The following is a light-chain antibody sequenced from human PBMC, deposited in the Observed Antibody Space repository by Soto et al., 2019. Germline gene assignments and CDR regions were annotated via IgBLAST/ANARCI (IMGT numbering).Light chain of an antibody. J-gene: IGLJ1*01. CDR2: DVS. CDR1: SSDVGGYNC. CDR3: SSYTSSSTLV. V-gene: IGLV2-14*01. Sequence: QSVLTQPASVSGSPGQSITISCTGTSSDVGGYNCVSWYQQHPGKAPKLMICDVSNRPSGVSSRFSGSKSGNTASPTISGLQAEDEADYYCSSYTSSSTLVFGTGTKVTVL.